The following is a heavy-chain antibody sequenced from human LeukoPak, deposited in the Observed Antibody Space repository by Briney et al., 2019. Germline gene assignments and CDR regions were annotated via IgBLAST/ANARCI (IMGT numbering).Heavy chain of an antibody. V-gene: IGHV4-39*01. CDR2: IYYSGST. CDR1: GGSISSSSYY. Sequence: PSETLSLTCTVSGGSISSSSYYWGWIRQPPGKGLEWIGSIYYSGSTYYNPSLKSRVTISVDTSKNQFSLKLSSVTAADTAVYYWASRDYCSSTSCEPRSWFDPWGQGTLVTVSS. D-gene: IGHD2-2*01. J-gene: IGHJ5*02. CDR3: ASRDYCSSTSCEPRSWFDP.